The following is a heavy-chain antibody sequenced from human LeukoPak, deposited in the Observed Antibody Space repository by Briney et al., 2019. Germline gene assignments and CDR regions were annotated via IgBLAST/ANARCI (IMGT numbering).Heavy chain of an antibody. V-gene: IGHV4-34*01. Sequence: SETLSLTCAVYGGSFSGYYWSWIRQPPGKGLEWIGEINHSGSTNYNPSLKSRVTISVDTSKNQFSLKLSSVTAADTAVYYCARENYYDSRDAFDIWGQGTMVTVSS. CDR1: GGSFSGYY. J-gene: IGHJ3*02. D-gene: IGHD3-22*01. CDR2: INHSGST. CDR3: ARENYYDSRDAFDI.